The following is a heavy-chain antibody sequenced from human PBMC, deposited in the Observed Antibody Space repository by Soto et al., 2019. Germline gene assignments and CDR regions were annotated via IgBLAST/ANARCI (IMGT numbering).Heavy chain of an antibody. V-gene: IGHV5-51*01. CDR1: GYIIKNYW. CDR3: FRGGVTSRTFDY. Sequence: GESLKISCKASGYIIKNYWIGWVRQMPGQGLEWMGIIFPDDSDTRYSPSFQGHATISVDKSISTAYAQWSSLKASYSAIYYCFRGGVTSRTFDYWGQGTLVTVSS. D-gene: IGHD3-16*01. CDR2: IFPDDSDT. J-gene: IGHJ4*02.